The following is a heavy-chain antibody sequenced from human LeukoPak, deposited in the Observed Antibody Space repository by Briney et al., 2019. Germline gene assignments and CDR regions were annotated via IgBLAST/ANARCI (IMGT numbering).Heavy chain of an antibody. CDR2: IPHDGTNK. Sequence: GGSLRLSCAASGFTFSSYGVHWVRQAPGKGLEWVAIIPHDGTNKYYGDSVKGRFTVSRDNSRNTLYLQMNSLRAEDTAVYYCARDSGRLAVAGSGVLDYWVQGTLVTVSS. V-gene: IGHV3-30*03. CDR3: ARDSGRLAVAGSGVLDY. CDR1: GFTFSSYG. J-gene: IGHJ4*02. D-gene: IGHD6-19*01.